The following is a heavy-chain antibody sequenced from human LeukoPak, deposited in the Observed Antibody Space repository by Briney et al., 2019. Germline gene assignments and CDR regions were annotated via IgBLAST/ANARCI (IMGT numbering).Heavy chain of an antibody. CDR3: ARDQPSVGWGFDS. Sequence: GGSLRLSCAASGFTFSAYSMNWVRHTPGRGLEWVANINGRGFTIHYADSIKGRFTISRDNTKNSLDLQMSNLRAEDTGLYYCARDQPSVGWGFDSWGRGTLVLVSS. V-gene: IGHV3-48*04. J-gene: IGHJ4*02. D-gene: IGHD3-10*01. CDR2: INGRGFTI. CDR1: GFTFSAYS.